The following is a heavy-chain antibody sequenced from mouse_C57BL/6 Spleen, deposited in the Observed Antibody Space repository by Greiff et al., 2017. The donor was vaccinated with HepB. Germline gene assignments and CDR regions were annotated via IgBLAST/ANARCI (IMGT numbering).Heavy chain of an antibody. V-gene: IGHV5-4*01. J-gene: IGHJ3*01. CDR2: ISDGGSYT. D-gene: IGHD2-3*01. CDR3: ARYDGYFPWFAY. CDR1: GFTFSSYA. Sequence: EVQLVESGGGLVKPGGSLKLSCAASGFTFSSYAMSWVRQTPEKRLEWVATISDGGSYTYYPDNVKGRFTISRDNAKNNLYLQMSHLKSEDTAMYYCARYDGYFPWFAYWGQGTLVTVSA.